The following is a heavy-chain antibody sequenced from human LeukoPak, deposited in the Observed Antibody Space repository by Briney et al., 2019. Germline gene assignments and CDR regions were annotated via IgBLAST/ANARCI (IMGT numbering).Heavy chain of an antibody. CDR2: IKQDGGET. V-gene: IGHV3-7*01. J-gene: IGHJ4*02. CDR3: VRGQATAWGLDY. CDR1: GLTFSRDW. Sequence: GGSLRLSCEGFGLTFSRDWMSWVRQAPGKGLEWVANIKQDGGETYYGDSVKGRFTISRDNAKNTLYLQMNSLRAEDTALYYCVRGQATAWGLDYWGQGTLVTVSS. D-gene: IGHD6-13*01.